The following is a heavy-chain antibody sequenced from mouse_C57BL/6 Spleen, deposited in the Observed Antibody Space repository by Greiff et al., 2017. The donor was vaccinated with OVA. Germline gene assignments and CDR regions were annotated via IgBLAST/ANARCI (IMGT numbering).Heavy chain of an antibody. D-gene: IGHD2-3*01. CDR1: GYAFSSSW. Sequence: QVQLQQSGPELVKPGASVKISCKASGYAFSSSWMNWVKQRPGKGLEWIGRIYPGDGDTNYNGKFKGKATLTADKSSSTAYMQLSSLTSEDSAVYFCAREADGYYGYWYFDVWGTGTTVTVSS. V-gene: IGHV1-82*01. J-gene: IGHJ1*03. CDR2: IYPGDGDT. CDR3: AREADGYYGYWYFDV.